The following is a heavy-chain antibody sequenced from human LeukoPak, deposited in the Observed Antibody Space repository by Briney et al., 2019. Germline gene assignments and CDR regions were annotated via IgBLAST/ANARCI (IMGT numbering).Heavy chain of an antibody. J-gene: IGHJ4*02. CDR1: GYTFISYY. CDR3: ARAYGSGSYTLLFFDY. CDR2: INPSVGGT. Sequence: ASVKVPCKASGYTFISYYMHWVRQAPGQGLEWMGIINPSVGGTSYAQKFQGRVTMTRDTSTSTVYMELSSLRSEDTAVYYCARAYGSGSYTLLFFDYWGQGTLVTVSS. V-gene: IGHV1-46*01. D-gene: IGHD3-10*01.